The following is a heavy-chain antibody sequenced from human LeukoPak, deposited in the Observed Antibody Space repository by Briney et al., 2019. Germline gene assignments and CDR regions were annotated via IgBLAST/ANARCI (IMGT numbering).Heavy chain of an antibody. D-gene: IGHD3-22*01. V-gene: IGHV4-39*07. CDR2: IYYSGST. CDR3: ARETYYYDSSGSYNWFDP. J-gene: IGHJ5*02. Sequence: SETLSLTCTVSGGSISGSSYYWGWIRQPPGKGLEWIGSIYYSGSTYYNPSLKSRVTISVDTSKNQFSLKLSSVTAADTAIYYCARETYYYDSSGSYNWFDPWGQGTLVTVSS. CDR1: GGSISGSSYY.